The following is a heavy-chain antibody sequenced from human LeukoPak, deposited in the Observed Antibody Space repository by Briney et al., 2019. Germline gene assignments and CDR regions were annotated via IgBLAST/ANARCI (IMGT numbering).Heavy chain of an antibody. CDR2: ISSSSSYI. CDR3: ARLVGATDY. J-gene: IGHJ4*02. CDR1: GFTFSSYS. Sequence: GGSLRLSCAASGFTFSSYSMNWVRQAPGKGLEWVSSISSSSSYIYYADSVKVRFTISRDNAKNSLYLQMNSLRAEDTAVHYCARLVGATDYWGQGTLVTVSS. V-gene: IGHV3-21*01. D-gene: IGHD1-26*01.